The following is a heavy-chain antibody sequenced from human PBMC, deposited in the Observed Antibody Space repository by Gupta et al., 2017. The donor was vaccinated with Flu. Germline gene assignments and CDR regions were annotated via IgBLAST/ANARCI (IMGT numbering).Heavy chain of an antibody. CDR3: ARDVSPTLDGVRFYDAFDI. V-gene: IGHV3-7*01. CDR2: IRRDGSVK. J-gene: IGHJ3*02. CDR1: GFTFSRAW. Sequence: DVQLVESVGGLVQPGGSLTLSCAASGFTFSRAWMTGFRQAPGKGRGLVANIRRDGSVKNFLDSVKGRFTISRDNAKNLVYLQMNSLRAEDTAVYYCARDVSPTLDGVRFYDAFDIWGQGTTVTGSS. D-gene: IGHD2-8*01.